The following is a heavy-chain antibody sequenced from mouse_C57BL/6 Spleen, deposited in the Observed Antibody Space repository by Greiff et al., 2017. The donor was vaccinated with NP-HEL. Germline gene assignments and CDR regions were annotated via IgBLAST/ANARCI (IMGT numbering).Heavy chain of an antibody. CDR1: GYTFTSYW. D-gene: IGHD2-3*01. CDR2: IYPGSGST. V-gene: IGHV1-55*01. J-gene: IGHJ4*01. CDR3: ARRGYYLYYAIDY. Sequence: QVQLQQPGAELVKPGASVKMSCKASGYTFTSYWITWVKQRPGQGLEWIGDIYPGSGSTNYNEKFKSKATLTVDTSSSTAYMQLSSLTSEDSAVYYCARRGYYLYYAIDYWGQGTSVTVSS.